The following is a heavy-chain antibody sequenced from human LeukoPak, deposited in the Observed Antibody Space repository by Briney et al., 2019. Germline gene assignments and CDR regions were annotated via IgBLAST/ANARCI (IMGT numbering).Heavy chain of an antibody. CDR3: ASGSSIKPFDY. J-gene: IGHJ4*02. Sequence: SETLSLTCAVYGGSFSGYYWSWIRQPPGKGLEWIGEINHSGSTNYNPSLKSRVTISVDTSKNQFSLKLSSVTAADTAVYYCASGSSIKPFDYWGQGTLVTVSS. CDR2: INHSGST. D-gene: IGHD2-2*01. V-gene: IGHV4-34*01. CDR1: GGSFSGYY.